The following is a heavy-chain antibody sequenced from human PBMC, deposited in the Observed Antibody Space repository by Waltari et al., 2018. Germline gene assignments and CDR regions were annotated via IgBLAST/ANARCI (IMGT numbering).Heavy chain of an antibody. CDR1: GFTFDDYA. D-gene: IGHD1-26*01. CDR3: AKDSGSYNWDAFDI. V-gene: IGHV3-9*01. J-gene: IGHJ3*02. CDR2: ISWNSGTI. Sequence: EVQLVESGGGLVQPGRSLRLSCAASGFTFDDYAMHWVRQAPGKGLEWVSGISWNSGTICDADSVKGRFTISRDNAKNSLYLQMNSLRAEDTALYYCAKDSGSYNWDAFDIWGQGTMVTVSS.